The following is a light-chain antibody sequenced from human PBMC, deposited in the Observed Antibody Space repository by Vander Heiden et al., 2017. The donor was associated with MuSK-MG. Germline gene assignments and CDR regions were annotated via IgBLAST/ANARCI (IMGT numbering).Light chain of an antibody. J-gene: IGKJ1*01. CDR2: AAS. CDR1: QGISTY. V-gene: IGKV1-39*01. Sequence: DIQMTQSPSSLSASVGDRVSITCRASQGISTYLNWYQQKPGKAPKLLIYAASSVQSGVPSRFNGSGSGTDFTLTISSLQPEDFATYYCQQSDSTLWTFGQGTRLEIK. CDR3: QQSDSTLWT.